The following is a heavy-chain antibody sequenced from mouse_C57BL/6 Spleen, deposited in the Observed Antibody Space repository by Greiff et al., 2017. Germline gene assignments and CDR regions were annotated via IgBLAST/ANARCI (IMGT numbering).Heavy chain of an antibody. CDR1: GFNIKDDY. CDR2: IDPENGDT. V-gene: IGHV14-4*01. J-gene: IGHJ2*01. D-gene: IGHD1-1*01. CDR3: TAFITTEYYFDY. Sequence: EVQLQQSGAELVRPGASVKLSCTASGFNIKDDYMHWVKQRPEQGLEWIGWIDPENGDTEYASKFQGKATITADTSSNTAYLQLSSLTSEDTAVYYCTAFITTEYYFDYWGQGTTLTVSS.